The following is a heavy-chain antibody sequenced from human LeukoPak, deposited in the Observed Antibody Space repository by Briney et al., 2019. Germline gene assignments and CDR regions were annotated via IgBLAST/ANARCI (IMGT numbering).Heavy chain of an antibody. D-gene: IGHD1-26*01. V-gene: IGHV4-34*01. CDR2: INHSGST. CDR3: ARHKSGSYHGYFQH. CDR1: GGSFSDYY. J-gene: IGHJ1*01. Sequence: PSETLSLTCAVYGGSFSDYYWNWIRQPPGKGLEWIGEINHSGSTNYNPSLKSRVTISVDTSKSQFSLKLSSVTAADTAVYYCARHKSGSYHGYFQHWGQGTLVTVSS.